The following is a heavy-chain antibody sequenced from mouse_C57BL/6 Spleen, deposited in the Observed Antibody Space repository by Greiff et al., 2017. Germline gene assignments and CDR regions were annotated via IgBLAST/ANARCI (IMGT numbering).Heavy chain of an antibody. J-gene: IGHJ3*01. CDR2: ISSGSSTI. CDR1: GFTFSDYG. V-gene: IGHV5-17*01. CDR3: ARPHYYGSSPWFAC. Sequence: EVQLVESGGGLVKPGGSLKLSCAASGFTFSDYGMHWVRQAPEKGLEWVAYISSGSSTIYYADTVKGRFTISRDNAKNTLFLQMTSLRSEDTAMYYCARPHYYGSSPWFACWGQGTLVTVSA. D-gene: IGHD1-1*01.